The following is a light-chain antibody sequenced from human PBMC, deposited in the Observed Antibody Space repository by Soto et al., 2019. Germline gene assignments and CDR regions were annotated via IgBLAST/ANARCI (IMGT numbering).Light chain of an antibody. CDR3: QNYNSYSEA. J-gene: IGKJ1*01. CDR2: KAS. Sequence: DIQMTQSPSTLSGSVGDRVTITCRASQTISSWLAWYQQKPGKAPKLLIYKASTLKSGVPSRLSGSGSGTEFNLTISSLQPDDFATYYCQNYNSYSEAFGQGTKVELK. V-gene: IGKV1-5*03. CDR1: QTISSW.